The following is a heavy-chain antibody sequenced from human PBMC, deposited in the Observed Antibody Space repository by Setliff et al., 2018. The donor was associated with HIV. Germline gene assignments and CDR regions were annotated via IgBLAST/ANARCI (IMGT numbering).Heavy chain of an antibody. V-gene: IGHV1-46*01. D-gene: IGHD5-12*01. Sequence: ASVKVSCKASGYTFTGYYMHWVRQAPGQGLEWMGIINPSGGSTSYAQKFQGRVTITRSTSISTAYMDLSSLRSEDTAVYYCARSGRLRGYSGYDLDAFDIWGQGTMVTVSS. J-gene: IGHJ3*02. CDR2: INPSGGST. CDR3: ARSGRLRGYSGYDLDAFDI. CDR1: GYTFTGYY.